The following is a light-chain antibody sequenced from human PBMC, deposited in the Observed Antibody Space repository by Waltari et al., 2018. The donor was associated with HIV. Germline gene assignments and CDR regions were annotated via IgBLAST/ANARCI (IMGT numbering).Light chain of an antibody. V-gene: IGLV1-44*01. CDR3: GVWDDSLNGQV. Sequence: QSVLTQPPSASGTPGQRVTISCSGSSPNIGRNNVNWYQQLTGTAPKLLIYTNNQRPSWVPDRFSGSKSGTSASLAISGLHSDDEAHYYCGVWDDSLNGQVFGGGTKLTVL. J-gene: IGLJ2*01. CDR2: TNN. CDR1: SPNIGRNN.